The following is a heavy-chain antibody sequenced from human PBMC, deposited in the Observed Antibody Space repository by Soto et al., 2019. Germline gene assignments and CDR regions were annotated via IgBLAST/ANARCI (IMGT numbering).Heavy chain of an antibody. J-gene: IGHJ6*02. Sequence: QVQLVQSGAEVKKPWSSVKVSCKASGGTFSSYAISWVRQAPGQGLEWMGGIIPIPGTANYAQKFQGRVTITADESTSTAYMELSSLRSEDTPVYYCARSQGSSTSLEIYYYYYYGMDVWGQGTTVTVSS. V-gene: IGHV1-69*01. D-gene: IGHD2-2*01. CDR2: IIPIPGTA. CDR3: ARSQGSSTSLEIYYYYYYGMDV. CDR1: GGTFSSYA.